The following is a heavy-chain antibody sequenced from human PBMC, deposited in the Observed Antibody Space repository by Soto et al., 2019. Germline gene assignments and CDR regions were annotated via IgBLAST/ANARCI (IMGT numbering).Heavy chain of an antibody. J-gene: IGHJ4*02. D-gene: IGHD4-17*01. V-gene: IGHV2-5*02. Sequence: GSGPTLVNPTQTLTLTCSFSGFSLSTSGVGVGWIRQPPGKALEWLALIYWDDDKRYSPSLKDRLAISKDTSSNQVVLTITNMDPGDTAAYFCAHAGDYDLLTFDHWGPGTLVTVSS. CDR1: GFSLSTSGVG. CDR3: AHAGDYDLLTFDH. CDR2: IYWDDDK.